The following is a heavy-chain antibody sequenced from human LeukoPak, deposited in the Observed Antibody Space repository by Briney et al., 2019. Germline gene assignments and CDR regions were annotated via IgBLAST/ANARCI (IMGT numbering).Heavy chain of an antibody. CDR2: INHSGST. CDR3: ARHGVKQLVRQRYFDL. D-gene: IGHD6-6*01. Sequence: SETLSLTCAVYGGSFSGYYWSWIRQPPGKGLEWIGEINHSGSTNYNPSLKSRVIISLDTSNNQFSLKLNSVTAADTAVYYCARHGVKQLVRQRYFDLWGRGTLVTVSS. CDR1: GGSFSGYY. V-gene: IGHV4-34*01. J-gene: IGHJ2*01.